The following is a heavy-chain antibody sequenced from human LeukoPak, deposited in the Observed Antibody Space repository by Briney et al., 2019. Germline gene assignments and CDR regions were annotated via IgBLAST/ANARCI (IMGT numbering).Heavy chain of an antibody. CDR1: GFTFSSYG. V-gene: IGHV3-33*01. CDR2: IWYDGSNK. CDR3: ARDGNIVVVPAAPDY. D-gene: IGHD2-2*01. Sequence: PGGSLRLSCAASGFTFSSYGMHWVRQAPGKGLEWVAVIWYDGSNKYYADSVKGRFTISRDNSKNTLYLQMNSLRAEDTAVCYCARDGNIVVVPAAPDYWGQGTLVTVSS. J-gene: IGHJ4*02.